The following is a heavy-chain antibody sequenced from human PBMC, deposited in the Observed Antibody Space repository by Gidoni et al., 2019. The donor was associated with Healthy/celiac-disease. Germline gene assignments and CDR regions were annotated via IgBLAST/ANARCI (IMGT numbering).Heavy chain of an antibody. CDR1: GFTFSSYS. V-gene: IGHV3-21*01. D-gene: IGHD3-22*01. J-gene: IGHJ3*02. Sequence: EVQLVESGGGLVKPGGSLRLSCAASGFTFSSYSMNWVRQAPGKGLEWVSSISSSSSYIYYADSVKGRFTISRDNAKNSLYLQMNSLRAEDTAVYYCAKGIQDSSGYYARDDAFDIWGQGTMVTVSS. CDR2: ISSSSSYI. CDR3: AKGIQDSSGYYARDDAFDI.